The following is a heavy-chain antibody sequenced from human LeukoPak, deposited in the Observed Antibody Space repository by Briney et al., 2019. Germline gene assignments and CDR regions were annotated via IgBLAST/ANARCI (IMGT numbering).Heavy chain of an antibody. CDR1: GGSFSGYY. D-gene: IGHD3-9*01. Sequence: SETLSLTCAAYGGSFSGYYWSWIRQPLGKGLEWIGDINHRGYSNCNPSLKSRVTISEDTSKNQFSLKLSSATAADTALYYCSREGYDILTGYYIVDWGQGTLVTVSP. CDR3: SREGYDILTGYYIVD. CDR2: INHRGYS. V-gene: IGHV4-34*01. J-gene: IGHJ4*02.